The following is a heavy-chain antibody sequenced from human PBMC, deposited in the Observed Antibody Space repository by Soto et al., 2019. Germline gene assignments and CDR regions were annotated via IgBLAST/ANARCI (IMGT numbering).Heavy chain of an antibody. CDR1: GFTFSTYW. D-gene: IGHD1-20*01. Sequence: GGSLRLSCVASGFTFSTYWVTWVRQAPGKGLEWVANIKQDGSGKDYVDSVRGLFTISRDNGKNSLYLQMKSLRAEDTAVYYCASGGREYNWNDFPYYWGQGTLVTVSS. J-gene: IGHJ4*02. V-gene: IGHV3-7*03. CDR2: IKQDGSGK. CDR3: ASGGREYNWNDFPYY.